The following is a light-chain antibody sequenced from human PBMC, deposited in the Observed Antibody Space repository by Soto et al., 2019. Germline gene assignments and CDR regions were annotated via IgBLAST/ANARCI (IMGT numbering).Light chain of an antibody. Sequence: EIVLTQSPGTLSLSPGERATLSCRASQSVGNSYLAWYQQKPGQAPRLLIYGASSRATGIPDRFSGSGSGTDFTLTISRLEPEDFAVYYCQQYGSSPFTLGPGTKVDIK. CDR3: QQYGSSPFT. J-gene: IGKJ3*01. CDR2: GAS. CDR1: QSVGNSY. V-gene: IGKV3-20*01.